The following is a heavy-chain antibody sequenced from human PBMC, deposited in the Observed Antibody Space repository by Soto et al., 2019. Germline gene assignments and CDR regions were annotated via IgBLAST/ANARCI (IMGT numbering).Heavy chain of an antibody. J-gene: IGHJ4*02. CDR3: ARSPYSVSYLAYFDY. D-gene: IGHD1-26*01. Sequence: QVQLVESGGGVVQPGRSLRLSCAASGFTFSSYGMHWVRQAPGKGLEWVAAISYDGSNKYYADSVKGRFTISRDNSKNTLYLQMNSLRAEDTAGYYCARSPYSVSYLAYFDYWGQGTLVTVSS. CDR2: ISYDGSNK. V-gene: IGHV3-30*03. CDR1: GFTFSSYG.